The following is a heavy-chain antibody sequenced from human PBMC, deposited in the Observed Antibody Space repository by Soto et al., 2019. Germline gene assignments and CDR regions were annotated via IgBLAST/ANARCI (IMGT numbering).Heavy chain of an antibody. CDR3: AKAGCSGGTCYLYYFDY. Sequence: GSLRLSCAASGFTFSNYAMSWVRQAPGKGLEWVSTISGRGGNTYYADSVKGRFTISRDNSRNTLYLQMDSLRVEDSAVYSCAKAGCSGGTCYLYYFDYWGQGALVTVSS. CDR1: GFTFSNYA. D-gene: IGHD2-15*01. V-gene: IGHV3-23*01. J-gene: IGHJ4*02. CDR2: ISGRGGNT.